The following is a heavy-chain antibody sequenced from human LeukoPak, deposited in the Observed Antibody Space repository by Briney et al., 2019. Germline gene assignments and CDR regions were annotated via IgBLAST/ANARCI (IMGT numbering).Heavy chain of an antibody. CDR2: ISGSGGST. Sequence: PGGSLRLSCAASGFTFSSYAMSWVRQAPGKGLEWVSAISGSGGSTYYADSVKGRFTISRDNAKNSLYLQMNSLRAEDTAVYYCARDWYSSSWYNYYGMDVWGQGTTVTVSS. D-gene: IGHD6-13*01. V-gene: IGHV3-23*01. J-gene: IGHJ6*02. CDR3: ARDWYSSSWYNYYGMDV. CDR1: GFTFSSYA.